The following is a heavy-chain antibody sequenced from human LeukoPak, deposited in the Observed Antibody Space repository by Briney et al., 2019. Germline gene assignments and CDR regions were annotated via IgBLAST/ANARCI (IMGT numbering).Heavy chain of an antibody. CDR3: ARAGIPGYCTNVTCSNWLDP. D-gene: IGHD2-8*01. CDR1: GDTFTTYA. CDR2: IIPMFGTP. Sequence: SVKVSCKTSGDTFTTYAIIWVRQAPGQGLEWMGGIIPMFGTPNYAQRLQGRVTITADESTKTAYMELSSLRSEDTAVYYCARAGIPGYCTNVTCSNWLDPWGQGTLVTVSS. V-gene: IGHV1-69*13. J-gene: IGHJ5*02.